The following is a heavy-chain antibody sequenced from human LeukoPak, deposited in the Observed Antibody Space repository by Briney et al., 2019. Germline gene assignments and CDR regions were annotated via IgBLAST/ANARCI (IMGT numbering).Heavy chain of an antibody. CDR1: GFSFSSYW. D-gene: IGHD6-19*01. CDR3: VRVGKNGWQNDY. J-gene: IGHJ4*02. V-gene: IGHV3-7*05. CDR2: INEGGSGE. Sequence: GGSLRLSCEASGFSFSSYWMSWVRQAPGKGLEWVANINEGGSGEYYVDSVKGRFTISRDNDKNSLYLQMNSLRGEDRAVYYCVRVGKNGWQNDYWGQGTLVTVSS.